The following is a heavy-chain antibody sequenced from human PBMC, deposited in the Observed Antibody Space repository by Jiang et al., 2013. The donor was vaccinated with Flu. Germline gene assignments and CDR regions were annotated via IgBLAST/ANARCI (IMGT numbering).Heavy chain of an antibody. Sequence: CAISGDSVSNNSATWNWIRQSPSGGLEWLGRTYYRSNWYYDYAVSVKSRITISPDTSKNHFSLHLNSVTPEDTAVYYCARERYAIACQDYWGQGTLVTVSS. CDR2: TYYRSNWYY. V-gene: IGHV6-1*01. J-gene: IGHJ4*02. CDR1: GDSVSNNSAT. D-gene: IGHD3-16*01. CDR3: ARERYAIACQDY.